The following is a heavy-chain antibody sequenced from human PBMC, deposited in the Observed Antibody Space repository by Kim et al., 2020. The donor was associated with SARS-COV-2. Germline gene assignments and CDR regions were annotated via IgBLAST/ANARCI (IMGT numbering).Heavy chain of an antibody. V-gene: IGHV3-72*01. Sequence: GGSLRLSCAVSGFTFSDHYMDWVRQAPGKGLEWVGRTRNKANSYTTEYAASVRGRFTISRDDSKNLLYLQMNSLKTDDTAVYYCVVPLVGYNSWGQGTLVTVSS. CDR1: GFTFSDHY. CDR2: TRNKANSYTT. J-gene: IGHJ4*02. CDR3: VVPLVGYNS. D-gene: IGHD2-15*01.